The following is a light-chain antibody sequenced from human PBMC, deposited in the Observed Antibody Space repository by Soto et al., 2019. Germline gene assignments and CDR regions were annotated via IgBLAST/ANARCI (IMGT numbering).Light chain of an antibody. CDR2: GAS. CDR1: QSVNTN. Sequence: EIVMTQSPVTLSVSPGERATLSCRASQSVNTNLAWYQQKPGQAPRLLIYGASSRATGIPARFSGSGSGTEFPPTFSSLQSEVFAVYSCQHYFTGPPLTFGGGTRVEIK. J-gene: IGKJ4*01. CDR3: QHYFTGPPLT. V-gene: IGKV3-15*01.